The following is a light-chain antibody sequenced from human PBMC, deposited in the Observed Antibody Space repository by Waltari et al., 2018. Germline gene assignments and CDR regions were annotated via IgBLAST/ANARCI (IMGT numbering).Light chain of an antibody. CDR2: CAS. Sequence: EIVLTQSPGTLSLSQGDTATLPCRAIESVTTNYLAWYQQKFGQEPRLLIYCASHRATGVPVRFSGSGSGTDFTLTITSLTPEDFAVYYCQQYGASYSVTFGQGTRLEIK. V-gene: IGKV3-20*01. CDR3: QQYGASYSVT. J-gene: IGKJ5*01. CDR1: ESVTTNY.